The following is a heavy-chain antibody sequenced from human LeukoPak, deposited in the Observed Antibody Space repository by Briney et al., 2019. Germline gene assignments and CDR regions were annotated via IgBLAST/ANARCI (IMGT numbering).Heavy chain of an antibody. CDR2: IIPILGIA. CDR1: GGTFSSYA. J-gene: IGHJ6*02. V-gene: IGHV1-69*04. Sequence: SVKVSCKASGGTFSSYAISWVRQAPGQVLEWMGRIIPILGIANYAQKFQGRVTITADKSTSPAYMELSSLRSEDTAVYYCARDCSSTSCYTSYYYYGMDVWGQGTTVTVSS. D-gene: IGHD2-2*02. CDR3: ARDCSSTSCYTSYYYYGMDV.